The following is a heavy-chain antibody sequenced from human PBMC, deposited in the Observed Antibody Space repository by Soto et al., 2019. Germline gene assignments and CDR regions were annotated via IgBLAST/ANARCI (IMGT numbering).Heavy chain of an antibody. V-gene: IGHV4-39*01. CDR3: ARTAISSWYSASGY. J-gene: IGHJ4*02. CDR2: IYYSGST. CDR1: GGSISSSSYY. Sequence: QLQLQESGPGLVKPSETLSLTCTVSGGSISSSSYYWGWIRQPPGQGLEWIGSIYYSGSTYYNPSLKSRVTIAVDTSKNQFPLKLSSVTAADTAVYYCARTAISSWYSASGYWGQGNLVTVSS. D-gene: IGHD6-13*01.